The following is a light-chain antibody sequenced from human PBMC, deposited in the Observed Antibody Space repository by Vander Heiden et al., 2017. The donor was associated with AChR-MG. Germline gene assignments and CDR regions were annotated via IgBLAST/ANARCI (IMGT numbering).Light chain of an antibody. CDR2: EDN. CDR1: GGSMASNY. V-gene: IGLV6-57*03. CDR3: QSYDDTNHGV. J-gene: IGLJ2*01. Sequence: NFVLTQPHSVSESPGKTVPISCTRSGGSMASNYVQWYQQRPGSAPTTVIFEDNHRPSGVPDRFSGSIDISSNSASLIISGLKTEDEADYYCQSYDDTNHGVFGGGTKLTVL.